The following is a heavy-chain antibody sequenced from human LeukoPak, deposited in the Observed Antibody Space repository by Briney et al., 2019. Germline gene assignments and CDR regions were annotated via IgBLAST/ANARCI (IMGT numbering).Heavy chain of an antibody. V-gene: IGHV4-30-4*08. CDR3: ARALAYSSSWYDY. J-gene: IGHJ4*02. D-gene: IGHD6-13*01. CDR1: GVSISSGDYY. Sequence: SQTLSLTCTVSGVSISSGDYYWSWIRQPPGKGLEWIGYIYYSGSTYYNPSLKSRVTVSVDTSKNQFSLKLSSVTAADTAVYYCARALAYSSSWYDYWGQGTLVTVSS. CDR2: IYYSGST.